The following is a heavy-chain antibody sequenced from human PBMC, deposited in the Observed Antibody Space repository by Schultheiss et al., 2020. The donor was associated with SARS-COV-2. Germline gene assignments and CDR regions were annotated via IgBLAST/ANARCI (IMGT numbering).Heavy chain of an antibody. CDR2: INHSGST. CDR3: ARVPIYDIVARPVPYYYYGMDV. D-gene: IGHD5-12*01. Sequence: SETLSLTCAVYGGSFSGYYWSWIRQPPGKGLEWIGEINHSGSTNYNPSLKSRVTISVDTSKNQFSLKLSSVTAADTAVYYCARVPIYDIVARPVPYYYYGMDVWDQGTTVTVSS. CDR1: GGSFSGYY. J-gene: IGHJ6*02. V-gene: IGHV4-34*01.